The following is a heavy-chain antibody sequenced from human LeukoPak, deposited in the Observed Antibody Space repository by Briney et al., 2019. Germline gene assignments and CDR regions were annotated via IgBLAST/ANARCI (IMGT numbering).Heavy chain of an antibody. CDR2: INHSGYT. D-gene: IGHD4-17*01. Sequence: SETLSLTCAVSGVSFNNYYWSWVRQTPGKGLEWIGEINHSGYTNDSPSLKSRVTLSIDTSRKQFSLNLRSVTVADTGIYYCTRMTTGHDYWGQGTLVTVSS. V-gene: IGHV4-34*01. CDR3: TRMTTGHDY. J-gene: IGHJ4*02. CDR1: GVSFNNYY.